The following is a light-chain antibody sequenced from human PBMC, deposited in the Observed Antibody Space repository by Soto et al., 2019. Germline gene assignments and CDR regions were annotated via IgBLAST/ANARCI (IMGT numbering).Light chain of an antibody. Sequence: DIQMTQSPSTLSASIGDRVTITCRASQSVYKWLAWYQQKPGKAPNLLIYEASTLETGVPSRFSGSGSGTEFTLNISSLQPDDFATYHCQHYDTFPWTFGQGTKVDIK. CDR2: EAS. J-gene: IGKJ1*01. CDR1: QSVYKW. CDR3: QHYDTFPWT. V-gene: IGKV1-5*03.